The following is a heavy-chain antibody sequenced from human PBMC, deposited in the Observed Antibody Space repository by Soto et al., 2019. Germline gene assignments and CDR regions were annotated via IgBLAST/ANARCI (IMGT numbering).Heavy chain of an antibody. CDR1: GGSISSGGYY. D-gene: IGHD5-12*01. CDR3: ARVWWATEYYYYYYYMDV. V-gene: IGHV4-31*03. J-gene: IGHJ6*03. Sequence: SETLSLTCTVSGGSISSGGYYWSWIRQHPGKGLEWIGYIYYSGSTYYNPSLKSRVTISVDTSKNQFSLKLSSVTAADTAVYYCARVWWATEYYYYYYYMDVWGKGTTVTVSS. CDR2: IYYSGST.